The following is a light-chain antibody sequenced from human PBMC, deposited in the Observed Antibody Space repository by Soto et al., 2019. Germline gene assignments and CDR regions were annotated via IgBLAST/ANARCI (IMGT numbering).Light chain of an antibody. CDR3: VSYTSSTTYV. CDR1: SSDVGGSNF. V-gene: IGLV2-14*03. Sequence: QSVLTRPASVSDSPGQSSTIYCTGTSSDVGGSNFVSWYQQHPGKPPKLIIYDVANRPSGVSNRFSGSKSGSTASLIISRLQTEDEADYYCVSYTSSTTYVFGTGTKVTVL. J-gene: IGLJ1*01. CDR2: DVA.